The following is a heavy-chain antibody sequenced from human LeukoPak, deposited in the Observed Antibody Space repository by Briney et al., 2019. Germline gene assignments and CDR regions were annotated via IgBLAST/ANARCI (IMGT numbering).Heavy chain of an antibody. Sequence: GASVKVSCKASGYTFTSYAISWVRQAPGQGLEWMGGIIPIFGTANYAQKFQGRVTITTDESTSTAYMELSSLRSEDTAVYYCARELGYCSGGSCYGYWGQRTLVTVSS. V-gene: IGHV1-69*05. CDR1: GYTFTSYA. J-gene: IGHJ4*02. CDR3: ARELGYCSGGSCYGY. D-gene: IGHD2-15*01. CDR2: IIPIFGTA.